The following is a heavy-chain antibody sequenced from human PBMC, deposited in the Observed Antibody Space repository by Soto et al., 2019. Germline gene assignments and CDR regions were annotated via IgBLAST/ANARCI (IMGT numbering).Heavy chain of an antibody. V-gene: IGHV1-18*01. Sequence: GASVKVSCKTSGYTFSNYGITWVRQAPGQGLEWLGWISAYNGNTDHAQHLQGRVTMTTDTSTSTAYMELRSLRSDDTAVYYCARAYSKYFTSSEADYWGQGTLVTVSS. J-gene: IGHJ4*02. CDR2: ISAYNGNT. CDR3: ARAYSKYFTSSEADY. CDR1: GYTFSNYG. D-gene: IGHD6-6*01.